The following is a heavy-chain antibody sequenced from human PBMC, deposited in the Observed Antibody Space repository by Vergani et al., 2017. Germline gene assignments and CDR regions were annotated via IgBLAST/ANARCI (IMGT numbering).Heavy chain of an antibody. D-gene: IGHD1-7*01. V-gene: IGHV3-30*03. Sequence: QVQLVESGGGEVQPGRSLRLSCSAAGFPFSDYGVHWVRQAPGKGLEWVSVISYDGNKKNYADSVKGRFTISRDNSKNTLYLEMNSLRAEDTAVYYCARDRGPGITGWFDPWGQGVLVTVSS. CDR2: ISYDGNKK. J-gene: IGHJ5*02. CDR1: GFPFSDYG. CDR3: ARDRGPGITGWFDP.